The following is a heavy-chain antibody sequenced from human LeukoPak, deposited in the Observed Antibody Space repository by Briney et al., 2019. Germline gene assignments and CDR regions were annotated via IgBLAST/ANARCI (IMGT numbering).Heavy chain of an antibody. CDR3: ARDLSNVGGSYLGHHP. J-gene: IGHJ5*02. D-gene: IGHD1-26*01. Sequence: GGSLRLSCAASGFTFSDYYMSWIRQPPGKGLEWVSYISSSGSTIYYADSVKGRFTISRDNAKNSLYLQMNSLRAEDTAVYYCARDLSNVGGSYLGHHPWGQGTLVTVSS. V-gene: IGHV3-11*01. CDR1: GFTFSDYY. CDR2: ISSSGSTI.